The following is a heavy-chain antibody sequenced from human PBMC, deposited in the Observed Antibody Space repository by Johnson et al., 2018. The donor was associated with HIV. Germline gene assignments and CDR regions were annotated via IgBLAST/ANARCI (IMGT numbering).Heavy chain of an antibody. Sequence: QVQLVESGGGLIQPGGSLRLSCAASGFTVSSNYMSWVRQAPGKGLERVAVIRYDGSNKYYADSVKGRFTISRDNSEKKLYLQMNSLKAEDTAVYYCASLSDDAFDFWGQGTMVIVSS. CDR2: IRYDGSNK. CDR3: ASLSDDAFDF. CDR1: GFTVSSNY. V-gene: IGHV3-33*08. J-gene: IGHJ3*01.